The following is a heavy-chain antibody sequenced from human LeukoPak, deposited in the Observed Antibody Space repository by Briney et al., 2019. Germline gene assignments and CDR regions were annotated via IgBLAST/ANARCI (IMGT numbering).Heavy chain of an antibody. CDR3: AKFNGGGSGFDC. D-gene: IGHD2-15*01. CDR1: GFTFSSYG. J-gene: IGHJ4*02. CDR2: IRYDGNNK. Sequence: GGSLRLSCAASGFTFSSYGMHWVRQAPGKGLEWVAFIRYDGNNKYYADSVKGRFTISRDNSKNTLYLQMNSLRAEDTAVYYCAKFNGGGSGFDCWGQGTLVTVSS. V-gene: IGHV3-30*02.